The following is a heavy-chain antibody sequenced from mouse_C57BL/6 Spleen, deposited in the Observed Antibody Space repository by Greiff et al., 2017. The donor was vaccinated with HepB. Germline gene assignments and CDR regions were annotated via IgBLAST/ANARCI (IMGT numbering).Heavy chain of an antibody. CDR3: TPGDDRAWFAY. D-gene: IGHD2-12*01. J-gene: IGHJ3*01. CDR2: IDPEDGDT. Sequence: EVQLQQSGAELVRPGASVKLSCTASGFNIKDYYMHWVKQRPEQGLEWIGRIDPEDGDTEYAPKFQGKATMTADTSSNTAYLQLSSLTSEDTAVYDCTPGDDRAWFAYWGQGTLVTVSA. CDR1: GFNIKDYY. V-gene: IGHV14-1*01.